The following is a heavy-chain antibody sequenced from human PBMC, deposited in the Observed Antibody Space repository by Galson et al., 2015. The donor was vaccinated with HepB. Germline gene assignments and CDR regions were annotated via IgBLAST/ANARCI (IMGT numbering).Heavy chain of an antibody. V-gene: IGHV3-30-3*01. CDR2: ISYDGSNK. J-gene: IGHJ5*02. CDR3: AASPPS. CDR1: GFTFSSDA. Sequence: SLRLSCAASGFTFSSDAMHWVRQAPGKGLEWVAVISYDGSNKYYADSVKGRFTISRDNSKNTLYLHMNSLRAEDTAVYYCAASPPSWGQGSLVTVSS.